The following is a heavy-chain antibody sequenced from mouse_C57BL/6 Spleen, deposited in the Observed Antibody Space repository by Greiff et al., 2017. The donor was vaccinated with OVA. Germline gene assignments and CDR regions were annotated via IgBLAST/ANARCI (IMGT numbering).Heavy chain of an antibody. J-gene: IGHJ1*03. CDR2: IDPNSGGT. Sequence: QVQLKESGAELVKPGASLKLSCKASGYTFTSYWMHWVKQRPGRGLEWIGRIDPNSGGTKYNEKFKSKATLTVDKPSSTAYMQLSSLTSEDSAVYYCARPITTVVDWYFDVWGTGTTVTVSS. CDR1: GYTFTSYW. D-gene: IGHD1-1*01. CDR3: ARPITTVVDWYFDV. V-gene: IGHV1-72*01.